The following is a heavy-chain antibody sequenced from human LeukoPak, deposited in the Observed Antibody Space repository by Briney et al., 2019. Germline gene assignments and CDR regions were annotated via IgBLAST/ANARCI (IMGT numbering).Heavy chain of an antibody. D-gene: IGHD6-19*01. CDR3: ARERSSGWTGGAFDI. V-gene: IGHV3-66*01. CDR1: GFTVSSNY. CDR2: IYSDGST. Sequence: GGSLRLSCAASGFTVSSNYMSWVRQAPGKGLEWVSVIYSDGSTYYADSVKGRFTISRDNSKNTLYFQMNSLRAEDTAVYYCARERSSGWTGGAFDIWGQGTMVTVSS. J-gene: IGHJ3*02.